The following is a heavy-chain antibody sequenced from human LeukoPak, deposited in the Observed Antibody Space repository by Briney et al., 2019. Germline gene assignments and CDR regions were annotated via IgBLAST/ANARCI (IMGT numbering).Heavy chain of an antibody. J-gene: IGHJ5*02. Sequence: SETLSLTCTVSGGSISSYYWSWIRQPPGEGLEWIGYIYYSGSTNYNPSLKSRVTISVDTSKNQFTLKLSSVTAADTAVYYCARGTSMVRGILMGWFDPWGQGTLVTVSS. D-gene: IGHD3-10*01. CDR2: IYYSGST. CDR1: GGSISSYY. V-gene: IGHV4-59*01. CDR3: ARGTSMVRGILMGWFDP.